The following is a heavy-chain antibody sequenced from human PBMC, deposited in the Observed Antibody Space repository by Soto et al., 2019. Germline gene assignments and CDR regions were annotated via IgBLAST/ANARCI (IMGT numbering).Heavy chain of an antibody. CDR1: GFTFTRFG. D-gene: IGHD3-3*01. J-gene: IGHJ6*02. V-gene: IGHV1-18*01. Sequence: GAAVKGCCKGCGFTFTRFGISWGGPAPGEGVEGVGWVRAYNGNTNYAQKLQGRVTMTADTSTSTAYMEMRSLRSDDTAVYYCARQIVDYDFWSGYYSNYYYYGMDVWGQGTTVTVSS. CDR3: ARQIVDYDFWSGYYSNYYYYGMDV. CDR2: VRAYNGNT.